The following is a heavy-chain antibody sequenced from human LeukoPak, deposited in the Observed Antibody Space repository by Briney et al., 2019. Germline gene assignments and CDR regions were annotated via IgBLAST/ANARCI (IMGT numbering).Heavy chain of an antibody. CDR3: ARDATYDSSGYYGSHYGY. V-gene: IGHV3-7*01. CDR1: GFSISSYW. Sequence: GGSLRLSCAASGFSISSYWMRWVRQAPGKGLEWVATIKQDGSEKYCADYVKGRFTVSRDNAKNSLYLQMNSLRAEDTAVYYCARDATYDSSGYYGSHYGYWGQGTLVTVSS. J-gene: IGHJ4*02. D-gene: IGHD3-22*01. CDR2: IKQDGSEK.